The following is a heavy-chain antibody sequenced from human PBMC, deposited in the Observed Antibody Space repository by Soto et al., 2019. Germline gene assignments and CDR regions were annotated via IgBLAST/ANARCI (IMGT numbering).Heavy chain of an antibody. CDR3: ARELDPYYGGNSLSLDY. J-gene: IGHJ4*02. V-gene: IGHV1-69*13. D-gene: IGHD4-17*01. CDR2: IIPKFGTT. CDR1: GGSFSTYG. Sequence: QVQLVQSGAEVKKPGSSVKVSCKASGGSFSTYGINWVRLAPGQGLEWMGGIIPKFGTTNYAQKFRGRVTITADDSTNTAYMELNYLRSEDTAVYFCARELDPYYGGNSLSLDYWGQGTLVTLSS.